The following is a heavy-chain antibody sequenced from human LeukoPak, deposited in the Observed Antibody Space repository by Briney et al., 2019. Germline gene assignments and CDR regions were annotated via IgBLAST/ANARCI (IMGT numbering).Heavy chain of an antibody. V-gene: IGHV1-69*08. D-gene: IGHD3-10*01. Sequence: SVKVSCKASGGTSSSFPISWVRQAPGQGLEWLGRIIPFLDTTNYAHKFQGRVKITADKSTSTAYLELRSLRSEDTAIYYCARASELGEWFGDLLYIWGQGTTVTVSS. CDR3: ARASELGEWFGDLLYI. CDR2: IIPFLDTT. J-gene: IGHJ6*02. CDR1: GGTSSSFP.